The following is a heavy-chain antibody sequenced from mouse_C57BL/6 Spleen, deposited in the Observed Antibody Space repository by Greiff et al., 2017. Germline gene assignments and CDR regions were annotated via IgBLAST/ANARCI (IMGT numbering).Heavy chain of an antibody. J-gene: IGHJ1*03. CDR2: ISNGGGST. V-gene: IGHV5-12*01. D-gene: IGHD1-1*01. CDR1: GFTFSDYY. Sequence: EVQGVESGGGLVQPGGSLKLSCAASGFTFSDYYMYWVRQTPEKRLEWVAYISNGGGSTYYPDTVKGRFTISRDNAKNTLYLQMSRLKSEDTAMYYCARRGIYYYGSEYFDVWGTGTTGTVAS. CDR3: ARRGIYYYGSEYFDV.